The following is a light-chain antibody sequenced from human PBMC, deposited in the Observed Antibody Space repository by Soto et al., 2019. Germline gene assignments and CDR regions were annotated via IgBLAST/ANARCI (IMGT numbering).Light chain of an antibody. CDR1: YSNIGSNF. CDR3: SSWDDSLDGPV. J-gene: IGLJ3*02. CDR2: SIN. V-gene: IGLV1-44*01. Sequence: QSVLTQPPSASATPGQTVTISCSGRYSNIGSNFVSWYQRLPGTAPKLLIYSINQRPSGVPDRFSGSKSGTSASLTISGLQPEDEADYFCSSWDDSLDGPVFGGGTKVTVL.